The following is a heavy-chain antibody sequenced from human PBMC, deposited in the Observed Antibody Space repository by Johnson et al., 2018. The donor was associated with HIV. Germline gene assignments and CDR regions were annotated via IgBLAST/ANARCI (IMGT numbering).Heavy chain of an antibody. CDR1: GFTFDDYA. CDR2: ISWNSGSI. J-gene: IGHJ3*02. CDR3: ARDPYYDFLTGPRDAFDI. Sequence: EVQLVESGGGVVRPGRSLRLSCAASGFTFDDYAMHWVRQAPGKGLEWVSGISWNSGSIGYADSVKGRFTISRDNSKNTLYLQMNSLRAEDTAVYYCARDPYYDFLTGPRDAFDIWGQGTMVTVSS. V-gene: IGHV3-9*01. D-gene: IGHD3-9*01.